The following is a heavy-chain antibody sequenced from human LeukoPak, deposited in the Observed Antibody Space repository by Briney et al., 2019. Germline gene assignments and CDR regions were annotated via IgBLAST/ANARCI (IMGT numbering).Heavy chain of an antibody. D-gene: IGHD6-6*01. V-gene: IGHV4-4*07. CDR2: IYTSGST. Sequence: PSETLSLTCTVSGGSISSYYWSWIRQPAGKGLEWIGRIYTSGSTNYNPSLKSRVTMSVDTSKNQFSLKLSSVTAADTAVYYCARVGGYSSSEYYFDYWGQGTLVTVSP. CDR1: GGSISSYY. J-gene: IGHJ4*02. CDR3: ARVGGYSSSEYYFDY.